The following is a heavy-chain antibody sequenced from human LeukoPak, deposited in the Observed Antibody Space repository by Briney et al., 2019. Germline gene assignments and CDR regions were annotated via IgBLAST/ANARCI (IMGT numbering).Heavy chain of an antibody. J-gene: IGHJ2*01. D-gene: IGHD6-19*01. CDR2: FDPEHGET. CDR3: ATLGEQWLVRRLVGYFDL. CDR1: GYTLTELS. Sequence: ASVKVSCKVSGYTLTELSMHWVRQAPGKGLEWMGGFDPEHGETIYAQKFQGRVTMTEDTSTDTAYMELSSLRSEDTAVYYCATLGEQWLVRRLVGYFDLWGRGTLVTVSS. V-gene: IGHV1-24*01.